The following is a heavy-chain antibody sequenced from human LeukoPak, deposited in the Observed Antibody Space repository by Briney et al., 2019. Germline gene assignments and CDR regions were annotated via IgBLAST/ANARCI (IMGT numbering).Heavy chain of an antibody. Sequence: GGSLRLSCSASGFTFGAYSMSWFRQAPGKGLELVGFIRNKTYGGTAEYAASVKGRFTISRDDSESIAYLQMDSLKTEDTAVYYCSREVRYFDWFQADYWGQGNLVTVSS. J-gene: IGHJ4*02. V-gene: IGHV3-49*03. CDR1: GFTFGAYS. CDR2: IRNKTYGGTA. D-gene: IGHD3-9*01. CDR3: SREVRYFDWFQADY.